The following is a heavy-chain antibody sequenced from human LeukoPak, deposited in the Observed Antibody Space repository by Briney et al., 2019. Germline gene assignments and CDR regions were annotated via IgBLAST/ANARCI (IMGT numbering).Heavy chain of an antibody. CDR1: GGSISSHY. D-gene: IGHD3-22*01. Sequence: PSETLSLTCTVSGGSISSHYWSWIRQPPGKGLEWIGYIYYSGSTNYNPSLKSRVTISVDTSKNQFSLKLSSVTAADTAVYYCARVKWLLPLGAFDIWGQGTMVTVSS. CDR3: ARVKWLLPLGAFDI. CDR2: IYYSGST. J-gene: IGHJ3*02. V-gene: IGHV4-59*11.